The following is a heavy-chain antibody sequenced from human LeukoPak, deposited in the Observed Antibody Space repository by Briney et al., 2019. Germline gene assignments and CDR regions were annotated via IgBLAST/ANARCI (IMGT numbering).Heavy chain of an antibody. V-gene: IGHV1-2*02. J-gene: IGHJ5*02. CDR1: GYTFIVYY. Sequence: ASVNVSCKASGYTFIVYYIHWMRQAPGQGLEWMGWINPNGGETHFAQKFQGRVTLTTDTSLSTAYLDLNSLISDDTAVYYCARSHDYTNYVSPWGQGTLVTVSS. D-gene: IGHD4-11*01. CDR3: ARSHDYTNYVSP. CDR2: INPNGGET.